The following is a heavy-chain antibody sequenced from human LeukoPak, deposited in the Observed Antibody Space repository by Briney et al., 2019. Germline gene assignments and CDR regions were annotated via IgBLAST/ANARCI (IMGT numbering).Heavy chain of an antibody. Sequence: PLETLSLTCAVYGGSFSNYYWSWIRQSPGKGLEWIGEITHSGSTYYNPSLKSRVTISVDTSKNQFSLKLSSVTAADTAVYYCARGRGTTVVAFDYWGQGTLVTVSS. CDR2: ITHSGST. CDR3: ARGRGTTVVAFDY. V-gene: IGHV4-34*01. CDR1: GGSFSNYY. D-gene: IGHD4-23*01. J-gene: IGHJ4*02.